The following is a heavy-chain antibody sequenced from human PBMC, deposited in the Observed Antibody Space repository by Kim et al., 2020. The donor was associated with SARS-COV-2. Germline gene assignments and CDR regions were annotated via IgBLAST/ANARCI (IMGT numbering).Heavy chain of an antibody. J-gene: IGHJ5*02. CDR3: ARAGKVGATYWFDP. CDR2: ISSDGSDK. D-gene: IGHD1-26*01. Sequence: GGSLRLSCAASGFTFNNFPMLWVRQAPGKWPEWVAVISSDGSDKYYGDSVKGRFTISRDNSKNTLSLQTNSLRTEDTAVYYCARAGKVGATYWFDPWGQGTLVTVSS. V-gene: IGHV3-30*04. CDR1: GFTFNNFP.